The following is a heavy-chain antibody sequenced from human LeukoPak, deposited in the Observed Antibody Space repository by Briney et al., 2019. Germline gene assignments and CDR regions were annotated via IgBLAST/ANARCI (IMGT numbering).Heavy chain of an antibody. CDR1: GFTFRNYA. Sequence: GGSLRLSCAASGFTFRNYAMSWVRQAPGKGLEWVSGIGTSGGSTYYADSVKGRFTMSRDSSKNTLYLQMNSLRAEDTAVYYCAKAYSYDSSGDNDYWGQGTLVTVSS. D-gene: IGHD3-22*01. CDR2: IGTSGGST. J-gene: IGHJ4*02. CDR3: AKAYSYDSSGDNDY. V-gene: IGHV3-23*01.